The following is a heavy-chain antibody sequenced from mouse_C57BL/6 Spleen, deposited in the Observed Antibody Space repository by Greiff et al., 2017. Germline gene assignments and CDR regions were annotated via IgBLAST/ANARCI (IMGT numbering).Heavy chain of an antibody. V-gene: IGHV1-7*01. D-gene: IGHD1-1*01. CDR1: GYTFTSYW. J-gene: IGHJ4*01. CDR2: INPSSGYT. Sequence: VQLQQSGAELVKPGASVKLSCKASGYTFTSYWMHWVKQRPGQGLEWIGYINPSSGYTKYNQKFKDEATLTADKSSSTAYKQLSSLTCEDSAVYYCARYYGSSGDYAMDYWGQGTSVTVSS. CDR3: ARYYGSSGDYAMDY.